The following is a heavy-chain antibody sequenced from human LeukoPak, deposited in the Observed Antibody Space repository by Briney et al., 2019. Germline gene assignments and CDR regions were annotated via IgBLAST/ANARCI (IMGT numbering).Heavy chain of an antibody. CDR3: ARDREDIVVVPAEIDY. V-gene: IGHV3-21*01. CDR1: GFTFSSYS. Sequence: GGSLRLSCAASGFTFSSYSMNWVRQAPGKGLEWVSSISSSSSYIYYADSVEGRFTISRDNAKNSLYLQMNSLRAEDTAVYYCARDREDIVVVPAEIDYWGQGTLVTVSS. J-gene: IGHJ4*02. D-gene: IGHD2-2*01. CDR2: ISSSSSYI.